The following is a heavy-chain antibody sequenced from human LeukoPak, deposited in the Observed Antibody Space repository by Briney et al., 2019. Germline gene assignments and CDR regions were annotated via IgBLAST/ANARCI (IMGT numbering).Heavy chain of an antibody. V-gene: IGHV3-15*07. J-gene: IGHJ4*02. CDR1: GFTFSNAW. CDR3: TTAYGSGNRLDY. Sequence: GGSLRLSCAASGFTFSNAWMNWVRQAPGKGLEWAGRIKSKTDGGTTDYAAPVKGRFTISRDDSKNTLYLQMNSLKTEDTAVYYCTTAYGSGNRLDYWGQGTLVTVSS. D-gene: IGHD3-10*01. CDR2: IKSKTDGGTT.